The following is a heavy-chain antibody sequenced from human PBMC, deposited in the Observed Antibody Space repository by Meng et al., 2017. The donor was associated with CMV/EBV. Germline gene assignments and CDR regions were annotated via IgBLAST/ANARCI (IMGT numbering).Heavy chain of an antibody. CDR1: GYTFTGYY. D-gene: IGHD3-22*01. Sequence: SGYTFTGYYMHWVRQAPGQGLEWMGWINPNSGGTNYAQKFQDRVTMTRDTSISTAYMELSRLRSDDTAVYYCARAHYDSSGYYDFDYWGQGTLVTVSS. V-gene: IGHV1-2*02. CDR3: ARAHYDSSGYYDFDY. J-gene: IGHJ4*02. CDR2: INPNSGGT.